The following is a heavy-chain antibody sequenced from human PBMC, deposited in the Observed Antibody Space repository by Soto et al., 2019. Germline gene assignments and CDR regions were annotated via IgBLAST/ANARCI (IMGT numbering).Heavy chain of an antibody. CDR1: GFTFGSYA. D-gene: IGHD3-3*01. Sequence: LRLSCAASGFTFGSYAMSWIRTAQGKELELVSAISGSGGSTYYADSVKGRFTISRGNSKNALYLQMKSLRAEDTAVYYCASNYGFWNGYYYYGMEVGGQGTTVTVSS. J-gene: IGHJ6*02. CDR3: ASNYGFWNGYYYYGMEV. CDR2: ISGSGGST. V-gene: IGHV3-23*01.